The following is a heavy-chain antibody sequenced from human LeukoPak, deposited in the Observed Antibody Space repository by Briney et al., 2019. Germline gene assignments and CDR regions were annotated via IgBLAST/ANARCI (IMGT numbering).Heavy chain of an antibody. Sequence: SETLSLTCTVSGGSISGYYWSWIRQSPGKGLEWIGYIYYSRSTHYNPSLKSRVTISVDRSKNQFSLKMNSVTAADTAVYYCARGILVTVYAAFDYWGQGTLVTVSS. CDR1: GGSISGYY. V-gene: IGHV4-59*01. CDR2: IYYSRST. D-gene: IGHD2-8*01. CDR3: ARGILVTVYAAFDY. J-gene: IGHJ4*02.